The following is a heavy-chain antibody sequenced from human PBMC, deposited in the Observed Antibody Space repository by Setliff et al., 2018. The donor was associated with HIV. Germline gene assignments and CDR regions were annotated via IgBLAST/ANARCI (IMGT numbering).Heavy chain of an antibody. D-gene: IGHD2-2*01. Sequence: SETLSLTCAVYGGSLSDYYWSWFRLPPGKGLEWIGEINPTGSANYNPSLKGRVTISTDPSKRQFSLRLTSVTAADTAIYYCARVLQSSSSPFECWGQGALVTVSS. V-gene: IGHV4-34*01. CDR3: ARVLQSSSSPFEC. CDR2: INPTGSA. CDR1: GGSLSDYY. J-gene: IGHJ4*02.